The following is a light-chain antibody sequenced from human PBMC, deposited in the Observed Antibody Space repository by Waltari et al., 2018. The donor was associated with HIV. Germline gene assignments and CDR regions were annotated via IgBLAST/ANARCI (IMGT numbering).Light chain of an antibody. CDR1: SSNIRSNK. CDR2: RDN. CDR3: VVWDDSLSGVV. J-gene: IGLJ2*01. V-gene: IGLV1-47*01. Sequence: SVVTHSPSAPGTPGQSVAISLSGTSSNIRSNKVFFYQHLPGTAPKLLIYRDNQRPSGVPDRISGSRSGTSASLAISGLRSEDEAVYYCVVWDDSLSGVVFGGGTSLTVL.